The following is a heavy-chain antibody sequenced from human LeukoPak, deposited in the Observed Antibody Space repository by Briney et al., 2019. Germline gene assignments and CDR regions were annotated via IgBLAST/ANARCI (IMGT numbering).Heavy chain of an antibody. Sequence: GGSLRLSCAASGFTFSNYAMHWVRQAPGKGLEWVAVTSYDGINKYYADSVKGRFTISRDNSKNTLYLQMNSLRAEDTAVYYCARRYCSSTSCLFDYWGQGTLVTVSS. CDR3: ARRYCSSTSCLFDY. D-gene: IGHD2-2*01. CDR1: GFTFSNYA. V-gene: IGHV3-30-3*01. J-gene: IGHJ4*02. CDR2: TSYDGINK.